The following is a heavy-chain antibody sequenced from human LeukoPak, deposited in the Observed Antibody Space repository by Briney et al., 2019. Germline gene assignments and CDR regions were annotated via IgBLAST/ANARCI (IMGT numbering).Heavy chain of an antibody. Sequence: PGGSLRLSCAASGFTFSSYAMHWVRQAPGKGLEWVALISYDGSNKYYADSVKGRFTISRDNSKNTLYLQMNSLRAEDTAVYYCARDEASPISQAEFRYWGQGTLVTVSS. V-gene: IGHV3-30-3*01. CDR3: ARDEASPISQAEFRY. J-gene: IGHJ4*02. CDR2: ISYDGSNK. CDR1: GFTFSSYA. D-gene: IGHD3-9*01.